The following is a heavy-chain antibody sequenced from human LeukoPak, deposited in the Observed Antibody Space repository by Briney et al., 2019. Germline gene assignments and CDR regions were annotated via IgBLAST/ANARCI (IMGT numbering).Heavy chain of an antibody. CDR2: INPNSGGT. Sequence: GASVKVSCKASGYTFTGYYMHWVRQAPGQGLESMGWINPNSGGTNYAQKFQGRVTMTRDTSISTAYMELSRLRSDDTAVYYCARYPSTYYDFWSGYSSWFDPWGQGTPVTVSS. D-gene: IGHD3-3*01. J-gene: IGHJ5*02. CDR1: GYTFTGYY. CDR3: ARYPSTYYDFWSGYSSWFDP. V-gene: IGHV1-2*02.